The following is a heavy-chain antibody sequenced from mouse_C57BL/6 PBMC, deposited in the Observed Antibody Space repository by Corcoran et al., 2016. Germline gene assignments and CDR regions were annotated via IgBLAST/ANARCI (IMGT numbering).Heavy chain of an antibody. CDR3: ARGGAQATLYAMDY. D-gene: IGHD3-2*02. J-gene: IGHJ4*01. Sequence: QVQLKQSGAELVRPGASVKLSCKASGYTFTDYYINWVKQRPGQGLEWIARIYPGSGNTYYNEKFKGKATLTAEKSSSTAYMQLSSLTSEDSAVYFCARGGAQATLYAMDYWGQGTSVTVSS. CDR1: GYTFTDYY. V-gene: IGHV1-76*01. CDR2: IYPGSGNT.